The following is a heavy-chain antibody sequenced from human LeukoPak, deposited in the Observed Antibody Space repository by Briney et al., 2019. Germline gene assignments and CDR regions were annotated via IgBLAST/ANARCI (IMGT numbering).Heavy chain of an antibody. CDR1: GFPFSRSA. D-gene: IGHD3-16*01. V-gene: IGHV3-23*01. CDR3: AKERRRVDTSMIRSYYFDY. Sequence: SGGSLRLSCAASGFPFSRSAMSWVRQTPANGLEWVSSITGDGVTTYYADSVKGRFTISRDNSKNILFLQMNSLGAEDSASYFCAKERRRVDTSMIRSYYFDYWGQGTPVTVSS. J-gene: IGHJ4*02. CDR2: ITGDGVTT.